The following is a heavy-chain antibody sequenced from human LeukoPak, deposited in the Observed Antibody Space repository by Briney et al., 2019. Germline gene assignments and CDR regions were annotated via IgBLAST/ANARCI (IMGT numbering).Heavy chain of an antibody. V-gene: IGHV1-18*01. J-gene: IGHJ5*02. CDR3: ARDPSRASIAVAGSNWFDP. CDR2: ISAYNGNT. D-gene: IGHD6-19*01. Sequence: ASVKVSCKASGYTFTSYGIRWVRQAPGQGLEWMGWISAYNGNTNYAQKLQGRVTMTTDTSTSTAYMELRSLRSDDTAVYYCARDPSRASIAVAGSNWFDPWGQGTLVTGSS. CDR1: GYTFTSYG.